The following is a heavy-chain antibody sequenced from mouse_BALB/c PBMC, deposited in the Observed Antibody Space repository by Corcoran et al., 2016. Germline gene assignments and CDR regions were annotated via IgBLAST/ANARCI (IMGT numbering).Heavy chain of an antibody. Sequence: QIQLVQSGPELKKPGETVKISCKASGYTFTNYGMNWVKQAPGKGLKWMGWINTYTGEPTYADDFKGRFAFSLETSASTAYLQSNNLKNEETATYFCAREPYAMDYWGQGTSVTVSS. CDR1: GYTFTNYG. V-gene: IGHV9-3-1*01. J-gene: IGHJ4*01. CDR3: AREPYAMDY. CDR2: INTYTGEP.